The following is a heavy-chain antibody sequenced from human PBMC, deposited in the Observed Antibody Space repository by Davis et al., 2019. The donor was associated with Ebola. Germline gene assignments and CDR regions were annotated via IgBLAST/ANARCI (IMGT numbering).Heavy chain of an antibody. CDR2: INSDGSST. J-gene: IGHJ4*02. V-gene: IGHV3-74*01. D-gene: IGHD4-11*01. Sequence: PGGSLRLSCAASGFTFSSYWMHWVRHAPGKGLVWVSRINSDGSSTIYADSVKGRFTISRDNAKNTLYLQMNSLRAEDTAVYYCVRTTYGAFEYWGQGTLVTVSS. CDR3: VRTTYGAFEY. CDR1: GFTFSSYW.